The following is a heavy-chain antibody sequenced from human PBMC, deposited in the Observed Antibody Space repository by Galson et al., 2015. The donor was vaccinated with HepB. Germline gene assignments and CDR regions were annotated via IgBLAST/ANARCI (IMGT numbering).Heavy chain of an antibody. D-gene: IGHD5-12*01. V-gene: IGHV3-11*05. J-gene: IGHJ4*02. Sequence: SLRLSCAASGFTFSDSYMAWIRQAPGEGLEWVSYISGSGTYPKYADSVRGRFTIFRDNGKNSLYLQMNSLRAEDTAVYYCARDRVDAITGAMDFDYWGRGALVTVSS. CDR3: ARDRVDAITGAMDFDY. CDR1: GFTFSDSY. CDR2: ISGSGTYP.